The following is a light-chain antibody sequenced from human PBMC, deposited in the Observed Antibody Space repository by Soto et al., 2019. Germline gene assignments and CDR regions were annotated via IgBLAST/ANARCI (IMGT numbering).Light chain of an antibody. J-gene: IGLJ1*01. CDR1: SSDVGSYNR. CDR2: EVS. Sequence: QSAGTEPPSVSGSPGQSVTISCTGTSSDVGSYNRVSWYQQPPGTAPKLMIYEVSNRPSGVPDRFSGSKSGNTASLTISGLQAEDEADYYCSLYTSSSTFGVFGTGTKVTVL. CDR3: SLYTSSSTFGV. V-gene: IGLV2-18*01.